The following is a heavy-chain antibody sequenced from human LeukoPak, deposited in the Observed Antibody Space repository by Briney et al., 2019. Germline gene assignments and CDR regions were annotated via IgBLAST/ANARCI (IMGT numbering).Heavy chain of an antibody. CDR3: ARADYYDSSGYSSVDY. V-gene: IGHV4-59*01. D-gene: IGHD3-22*01. CDR2: TYYSGST. J-gene: IGHJ4*02. Sequence: PSETLSLTSILSGGSLSSDYWSWIRHPPGGGLEWIGYTYYSGSTNFNPSLRSRVPISLATSKNQFSLKLSSVTAADTAVYYCARADYYDSSGYSSVDYWGRGTLVTVSS. CDR1: GGSLSSDY.